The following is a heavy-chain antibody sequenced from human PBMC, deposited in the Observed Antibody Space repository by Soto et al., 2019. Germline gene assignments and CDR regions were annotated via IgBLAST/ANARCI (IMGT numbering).Heavy chain of an antibody. Sequence: QVQLVESGGGVVQPGRSLRLSCAASGFTFSSYAMHWVRQAPGKGLEWVAVISYDGSNKYYADSVKGRFTISRDNSKNTLHLQMNSLRAEDTAVYYCARIITIFGVVITPGAFDIWGQGTMVTVSS. CDR3: ARIITIFGVVITPGAFDI. J-gene: IGHJ3*02. CDR2: ISYDGSNK. V-gene: IGHV3-30-3*01. CDR1: GFTFSSYA. D-gene: IGHD3-3*01.